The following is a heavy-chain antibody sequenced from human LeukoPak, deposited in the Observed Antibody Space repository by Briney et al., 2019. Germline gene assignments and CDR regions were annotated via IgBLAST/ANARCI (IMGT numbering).Heavy chain of an antibody. J-gene: IGHJ5*02. Sequence: SETLSLTCTVSGGSISSSSYYWGWIRQPPGKGLEWIGSIYYSGSTYYNPSLKSRVTISVDTSKNQFSLKLSSVTAADTAVYYCARDRGDISGWFDPWGQGTLVTVSS. D-gene: IGHD3-9*01. CDR2: IYYSGST. V-gene: IGHV4-39*07. CDR1: GGSISSSSYY. CDR3: ARDRGDISGWFDP.